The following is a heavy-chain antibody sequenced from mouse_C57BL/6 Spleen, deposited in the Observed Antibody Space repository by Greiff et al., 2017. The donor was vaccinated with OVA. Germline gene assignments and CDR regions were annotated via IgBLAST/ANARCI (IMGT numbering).Heavy chain of an antibody. CDR3: ARHDYINSFAY. V-gene: IGHV5-12*01. CDR2: ISNGGGST. Sequence: EVMLVESGGGLVQPGGSLKLSCAASGFTFSDYYMYWVRQTPEKRLEWVAYISNGGGSTYYPDTVKGRFTISRDNAKNTLYLQMSRLKSEDTAMYYCARHDYINSFAYWGQGTLVTVSA. J-gene: IGHJ3*01. D-gene: IGHD2-5*01. CDR1: GFTFSDYY.